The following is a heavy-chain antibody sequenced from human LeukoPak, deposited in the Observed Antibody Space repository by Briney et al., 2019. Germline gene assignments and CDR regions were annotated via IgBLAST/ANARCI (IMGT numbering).Heavy chain of an antibody. Sequence: GGSLRLSCAASGFTFSDYYMSWIRQAPGKGLEWVSYISSSGSTIYYADSVKGRFTISRDNAKNSLYLQMNSLRAEDTAVYYCASSADYGDFHLDYWGQGTLVTVSS. J-gene: IGHJ4*02. D-gene: IGHD4-17*01. CDR1: GFTFSDYY. CDR3: ASSADYGDFHLDY. V-gene: IGHV3-11*01. CDR2: ISSSGSTI.